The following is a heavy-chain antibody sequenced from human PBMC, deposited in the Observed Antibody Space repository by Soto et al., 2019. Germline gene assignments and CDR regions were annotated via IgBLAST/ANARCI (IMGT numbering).Heavy chain of an antibody. CDR2: INIGGDNT. J-gene: IGHJ3*02. V-gene: IGHV3-23*01. CDR3: ARRAYYFDGTGSHAFDI. Sequence: GWSPRLSCVCSGYNFNKYAVSWVRQAPGKGLEWVSAINIGGDNTFYTGSVKGRFTISRDNSKNMLYLEMNSLTAEDTAVYYCARRAYYFDGTGSHAFDIWGQGARVTVSS. D-gene: IGHD3-22*01. CDR1: GYNFNKYA.